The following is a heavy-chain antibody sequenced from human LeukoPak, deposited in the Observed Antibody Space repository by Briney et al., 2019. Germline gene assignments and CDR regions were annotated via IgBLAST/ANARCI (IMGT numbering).Heavy chain of an antibody. V-gene: IGHV3-7*01. J-gene: IGHJ4*02. CDR3: ARAPEGSGSSYYFDY. CDR1: GFTFSSYW. D-gene: IGHD3-10*01. CDR2: INRDGGEK. Sequence: PGGSLRLSCAASGFTFSSYWMSWVRQAPGKWLEWVANINRDGGEKYHVDSVKGRFTISRDNAKNSLYLQMNSLRTEDTAIYYCARAPEGSGSSYYFDYWGQGILVTVSS.